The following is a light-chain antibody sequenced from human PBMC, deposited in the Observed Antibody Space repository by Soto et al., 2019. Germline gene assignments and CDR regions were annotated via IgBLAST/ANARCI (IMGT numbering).Light chain of an antibody. CDR2: EGS. J-gene: IGLJ1*01. V-gene: IGLV2-23*01. CDR3: CSYAGINTYV. CDR1: SSDVGSYNL. Sequence: SALTQPASVSGSPGQSITISCTGTSSDVGSYNLVSWYQQPPGKAPKLIIYEGSKRPSGVSNRFSGSKSGNTASLTISGLQAEDEADYYCCSYAGINTYVFGTGTKVTVL.